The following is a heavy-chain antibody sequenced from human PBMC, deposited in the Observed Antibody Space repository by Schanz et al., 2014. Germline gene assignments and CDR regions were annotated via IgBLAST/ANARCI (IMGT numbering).Heavy chain of an antibody. CDR3: ARESVSRTRLFDP. CDR2: IIPILGIA. D-gene: IGHD3-3*01. V-gene: IGHV1-69*08. CDR1: GGTFSTYT. J-gene: IGHJ5*02. Sequence: QVQLVQSGAEVKKPGSSVKVSCKASGGTFSTYTISWVRQAPGQGLEWMGRIIPILGIANYAQKFQGRVTITADTSTNTAYMELSSLTSDDTAVYYCARESVSRTRLFDPWGQGTLVTVSS.